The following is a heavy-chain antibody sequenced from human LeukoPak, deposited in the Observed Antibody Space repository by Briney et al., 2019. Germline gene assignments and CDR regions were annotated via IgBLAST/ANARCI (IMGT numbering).Heavy chain of an antibody. V-gene: IGHV3-48*03. Sequence: GGSLRLSCAASGFTFSSYEMNWVRQAPGKGLEWVSYISRSGSTIYYADSVKGRFTISRDNAKNSLYLQMTSLRAEDTAVYYCARAYSSSFSPWAYYYMDVWGKGTTVTVSS. CDR3: ARAYSSSFSPWAYYYMDV. CDR2: ISRSGSTI. D-gene: IGHD6-6*01. CDR1: GFTFSSYE. J-gene: IGHJ6*03.